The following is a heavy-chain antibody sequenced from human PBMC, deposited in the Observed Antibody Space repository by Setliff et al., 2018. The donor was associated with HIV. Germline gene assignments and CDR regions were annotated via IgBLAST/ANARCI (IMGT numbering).Heavy chain of an antibody. J-gene: IGHJ2*01. CDR3: ARDKGGQYYGSSDYWDWYLDL. D-gene: IGHD3-22*01. CDR2: IHYSGST. V-gene: IGHV4-59*01. CDR1: GGSISNYY. Sequence: PSETLSLTCTVSGGSISNYYWNWIRQPPGKRLEWIGYIHYSGSTNYNPSLKSRVTISVDTSKNQFSLKLSSVTAADTAVYYCARDKGGQYYGSSDYWDWYLDLRGRGTLVTVSS.